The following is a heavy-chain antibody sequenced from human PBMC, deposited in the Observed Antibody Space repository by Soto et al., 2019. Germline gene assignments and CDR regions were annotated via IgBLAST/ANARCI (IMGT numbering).Heavy chain of an antibody. Sequence: PGESLKISCKVSGDSFTGFWIGWVRQMPGKGLEWLGSIYPRDSDTRYSPSFQGQVTISADKSLSTAYLQWSSLQASDTAIYYCARQHPFDSRVWFTWGQGTLVTVSS. D-gene: IGHD6-19*01. CDR1: GDSFTGFW. V-gene: IGHV5-51*01. J-gene: IGHJ4*02. CDR2: IYPRDSDT. CDR3: ARQHPFDSRVWFT.